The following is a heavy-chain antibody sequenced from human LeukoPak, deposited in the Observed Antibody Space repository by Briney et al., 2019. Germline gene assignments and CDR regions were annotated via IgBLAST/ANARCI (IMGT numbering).Heavy chain of an antibody. CDR3: ARAGQCGGDCYSLVY. Sequence: PSETLSLTCTVSGGSINGYSWTWIRQPPGKGLEWIGYMYYSGSTNYNPSLKSRVTISVDTSKNQFSLKLRPVTAADTAVYYCARAGQCGGDCYSLVYWGQGTLVTVSS. J-gene: IGHJ4*02. CDR2: MYYSGST. V-gene: IGHV4-59*01. CDR1: GGSINGYS. D-gene: IGHD2-21*02.